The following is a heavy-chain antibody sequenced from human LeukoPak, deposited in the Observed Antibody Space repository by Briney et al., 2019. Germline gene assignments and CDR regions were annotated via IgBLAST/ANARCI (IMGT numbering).Heavy chain of an antibody. Sequence: GGSLRLSCAASGFTFSNYWMHWVRQAPGKGLEWVSRINERATIISYADSVKGRVTIPRENARNTLYLQMNSLTAEDTAFYYCVRDLILVWTPGDDFDHWGQGTLVTVSS. V-gene: IGHV3-74*01. J-gene: IGHJ4*02. CDR1: GFTFSNYW. CDR3: VRDLILVWTPGDDFDH. D-gene: IGHD3-16*01. CDR2: INERATII.